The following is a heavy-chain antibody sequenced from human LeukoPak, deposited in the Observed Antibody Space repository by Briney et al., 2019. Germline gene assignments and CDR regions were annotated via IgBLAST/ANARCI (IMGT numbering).Heavy chain of an antibody. Sequence: GGTLRLSCAASGFTFSSYGMHWVRPAPGKGRWWVAVIWYDGTNKYYADSVKGRFTISRDNSKNTLYLQKNSLRAEDTAVYYCARIGGDRHPIEYWGQGTLVTASS. CDR1: GFTFSSYG. V-gene: IGHV3-33*01. J-gene: IGHJ4*02. CDR3: ARIGGDRHPIEY. CDR2: IWYDGTNK. D-gene: IGHD2-21*02.